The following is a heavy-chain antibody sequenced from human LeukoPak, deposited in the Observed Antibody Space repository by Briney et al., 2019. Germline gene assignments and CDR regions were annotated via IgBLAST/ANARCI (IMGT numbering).Heavy chain of an antibody. CDR2: ISSSGSTI. CDR1: GFTFSSYE. D-gene: IGHD6-13*01. V-gene: IGHV3-48*03. Sequence: GGSLRLSCAASGFTFSSYEMNWVRQAPGTGLEWVSYISSSGSTIYYADSVKGRFTISRDNAKNSMYLQMNSLRAEDTAVYYCATEGYRDSYWGQGTLVTVSS. CDR3: ATEGYRDSY. J-gene: IGHJ4*02.